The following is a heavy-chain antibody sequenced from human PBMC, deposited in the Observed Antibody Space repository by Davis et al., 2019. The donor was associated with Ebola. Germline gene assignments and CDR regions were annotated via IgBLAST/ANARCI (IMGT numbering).Heavy chain of an antibody. CDR1: GFIISDYY. D-gene: IGHD4-17*01. Sequence: GESLKISCASSGFIISDYYVSWIRQAPGKGLEWIGRIGGSGGYTNYADSMKGRFTISRDSAKNSLYLQMNILSAGDTAVYYCSTALNSVTDAFDFWGQGTMVSVSS. V-gene: IGHV3-11*06. CDR2: IGGSGGYT. CDR3: STALNSVTDAFDF. J-gene: IGHJ3*01.